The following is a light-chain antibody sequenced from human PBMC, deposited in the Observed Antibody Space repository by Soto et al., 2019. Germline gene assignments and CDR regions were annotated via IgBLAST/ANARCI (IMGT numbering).Light chain of an antibody. V-gene: IGKV3D-15*01. J-gene: IGKJ5*01. Sequence: IVLTQSPATLSVSPGERATLSCRASQSVSSNLAWHQQRPGQAHRLLIYGASTRATGVPARFSGGGSGTEFTLTITSLQSEDFAVYWCQQYNNWPLTFGPGTRLEIK. CDR1: QSVSSN. CDR2: GAS. CDR3: QQYNNWPLT.